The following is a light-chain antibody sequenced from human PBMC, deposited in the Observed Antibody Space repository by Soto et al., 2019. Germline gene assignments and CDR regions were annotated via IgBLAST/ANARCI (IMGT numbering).Light chain of an antibody. CDR1: SNDVGTYNL. Sequence: QSALTQPASVSGSPGQSITISCTGISNDVGTYNLVSWYQHHPGKAPKLIIYEASKRPSGVPNRFSGSKSGNTASLTISGLHAEDEGDYYCCSYGRSVVFGGGTKLTVL. CDR3: CSYGRSVV. V-gene: IGLV2-23*01. CDR2: EAS. J-gene: IGLJ2*01.